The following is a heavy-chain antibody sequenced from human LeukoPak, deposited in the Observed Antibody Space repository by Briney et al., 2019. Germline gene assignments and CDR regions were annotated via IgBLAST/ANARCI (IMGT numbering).Heavy chain of an antibody. V-gene: IGHV1-69*05. Sequence: SVKVSCKASGGTFSSYAISWVRQAPGQGLEWMGGIIPIFGTANYAQKFQGRVTITTDESTSTAYMELSSLRSEDTAVYYCARVGVNKSSSGYYYMDVWGKGTTVTVSS. D-gene: IGHD6-6*01. CDR1: GGTFSSYA. J-gene: IGHJ6*03. CDR3: ARVGVNKSSSGYYYMDV. CDR2: IIPIFGTA.